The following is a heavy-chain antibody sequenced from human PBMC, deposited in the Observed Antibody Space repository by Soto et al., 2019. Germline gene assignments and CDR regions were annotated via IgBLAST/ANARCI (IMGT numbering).Heavy chain of an antibody. D-gene: IGHD6-13*01. CDR3: ARLAAAAADY. CDR2: LNAGNGNT. Sequence: QVQLVQSGAGVKKPGASVKVSCKASGYTFTNYAIHWVRQAPGQRLDWMEWLNAGNGNTKYSQKFQGRVTFTWDTSASTAYMELSSLRSEDTAVYYCARLAAAAADYWGQGTLVTVSS. J-gene: IGHJ4*02. CDR1: GYTFTNYA. V-gene: IGHV1-3*01.